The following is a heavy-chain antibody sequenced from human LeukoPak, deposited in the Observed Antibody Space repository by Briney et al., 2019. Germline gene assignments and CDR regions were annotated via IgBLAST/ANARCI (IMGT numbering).Heavy chain of an antibody. Sequence: GGSLRLSCAASGFTFNIFGMHWVRQAPGKGLEWVTFIQYNGNNKYYTESVKGRFTISRDNAKNSLFLQVNSLRAEDTAVYYCTRGGALFDYWGQGTPVTVSS. V-gene: IGHV3-30*02. D-gene: IGHD3-16*01. CDR1: GFTFNIFG. J-gene: IGHJ4*02. CDR3: TRGGALFDY. CDR2: IQYNGNNK.